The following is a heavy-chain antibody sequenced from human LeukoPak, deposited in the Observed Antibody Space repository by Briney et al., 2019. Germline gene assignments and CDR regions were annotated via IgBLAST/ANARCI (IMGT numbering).Heavy chain of an antibody. CDR1: GGTFSSYA. V-gene: IGHV1-69*13. CDR2: IIPIFGTA. D-gene: IGHD5-18*01. Sequence: SVKVSFKASGGTFSSYAISWVRQAPGQGLEWMGGIIPIFGTANYAQKFQGRVTITADESTSTAYMELSSLRSEDTAVYYCARDFKGYSYGYDYWGQGTLVTVSS. J-gene: IGHJ4*02. CDR3: ARDFKGYSYGYDY.